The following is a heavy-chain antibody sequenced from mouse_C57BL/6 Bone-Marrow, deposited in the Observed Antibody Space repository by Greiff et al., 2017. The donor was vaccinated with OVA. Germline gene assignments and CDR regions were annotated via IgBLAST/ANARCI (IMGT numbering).Heavy chain of an antibody. Sequence: EVKVVESGGDLVKPGGSLKLSCAASGFTFSSYGMSWVRQTPDKRLEWVATISSGGSYTYYPDSVKGRFTISRDNAKNTLYLQMSSLKSEDTAMYYCARQGGFTTVGGFDYWGQGTTLTVSS. CDR1: GFTFSSYG. J-gene: IGHJ2*01. CDR3: ARQGGFTTVGGFDY. D-gene: IGHD1-1*01. V-gene: IGHV5-6*01. CDR2: ISSGGSYT.